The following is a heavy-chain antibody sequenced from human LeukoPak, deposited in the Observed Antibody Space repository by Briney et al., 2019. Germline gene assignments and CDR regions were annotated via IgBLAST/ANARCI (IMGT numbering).Heavy chain of an antibody. J-gene: IGHJ4*02. D-gene: IGHD3-16*01. V-gene: IGHV3-23*01. CDR3: AKVMRVYYDYVWGSSYYFDY. CDR1: GSTFSSYA. Sequence: GASLRLSCAASGSTFSSYAMSWVRQAPGKGLEWVSAISGSGGSTYYADSVKGRFTISRDNSKNTLYLQMNSLRAEDTAVYYCAKVMRVYYDYVWGSSYYFDYWGQGTLVTVSS. CDR2: ISGSGGST.